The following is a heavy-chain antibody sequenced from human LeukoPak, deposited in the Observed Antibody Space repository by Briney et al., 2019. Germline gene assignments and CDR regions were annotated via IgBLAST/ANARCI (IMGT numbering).Heavy chain of an antibody. CDR1: GYAFTNYA. Sequence: ASVKVSCKASGYAFTNYAISWVRQAPGQGLEWMGWISVYNGNTNYAQKLQGRVTMTADTSTTTAYMELRSLGSDDTAVYYCARGYCSSATCRHFDYWGQGALVAVSS. V-gene: IGHV1-18*01. CDR2: ISVYNGNT. D-gene: IGHD2-2*01. J-gene: IGHJ4*02. CDR3: ARGYCSSATCRHFDY.